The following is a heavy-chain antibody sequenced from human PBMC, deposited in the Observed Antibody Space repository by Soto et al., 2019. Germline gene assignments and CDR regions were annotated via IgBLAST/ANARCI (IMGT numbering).Heavy chain of an antibody. V-gene: IGHV4-59*01. J-gene: IGHJ4*02. CDR3: AREYGGKSDY. CDR2: IYYSGST. Sequence: SETLSLTCTVSGGSLSSYYWSWIRQPPGKGLEWIGYIYYSGSTNYNPSLKSRVTISVDTSKNQFSRKLGAETAADTAVYYCAREYGGKSDYWGQGTLVTVSS. CDR1: GGSLSSYY. D-gene: IGHD2-15*01.